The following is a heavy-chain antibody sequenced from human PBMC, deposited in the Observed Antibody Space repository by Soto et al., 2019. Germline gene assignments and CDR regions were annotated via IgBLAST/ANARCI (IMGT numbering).Heavy chain of an antibody. D-gene: IGHD5-18*01. CDR3: ARMESFGSLNWFDP. CDR1: GYSFTNND. Sequence: SLKVACKAAGYSFTNNDVSWVRQANGQGLEWMGWMNPGSGDTGYAQKFQGRVTMTRDISIATAYMELNSLTSEDTAIYYCARMESFGSLNWFDPWGQGTLVTVSS. CDR2: MNPGSGDT. V-gene: IGHV1-8*02. J-gene: IGHJ5*02.